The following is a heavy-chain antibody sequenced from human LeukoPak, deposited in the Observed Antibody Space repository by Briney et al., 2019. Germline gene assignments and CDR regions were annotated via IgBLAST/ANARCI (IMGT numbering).Heavy chain of an antibody. CDR1: GGSISSYY. Sequence: PSETLSLTCTVSGGSISSYYWSWIRQPAGKGLEWIGRIYTSGSTNYNPSLKSRVAMSVDTSKNQFSLKLSSVTAADTAVYYCARGQTSYEYYYYMDVWGKRTTVTISS. CDR2: IYTSGST. CDR3: ARGQTSYEYYYYMDV. V-gene: IGHV4-4*07. D-gene: IGHD4-11*01. J-gene: IGHJ6*03.